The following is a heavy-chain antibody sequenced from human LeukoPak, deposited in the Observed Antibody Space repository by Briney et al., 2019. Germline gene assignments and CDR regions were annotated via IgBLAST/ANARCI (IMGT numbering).Heavy chain of an antibody. J-gene: IGHJ4*02. CDR1: GGTFSSYA. Sequence: SVKVSCKASGGTFSSYAISWVRQAPGQGLEWMGRIIPILGIANYAQKFQGRVTITADKSTSTAYMELSSLRSEDTAVYYCARDGDYYDISQGFDYWGQGTLVTVSS. V-gene: IGHV1-69*04. CDR3: ARDGDYYDISQGFDY. D-gene: IGHD3-9*01. CDR2: IIPILGIA.